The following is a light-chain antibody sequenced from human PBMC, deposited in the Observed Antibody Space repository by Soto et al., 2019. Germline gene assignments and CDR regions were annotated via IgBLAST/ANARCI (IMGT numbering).Light chain of an antibody. V-gene: IGKV1-39*01. Sequence: DIQMTQSPSSLSASVGDRVTISCRASQTISLYLNWYQQRPGKAPKLLVYGPSTLQSGVPSRFSGSRSGTDFTLTISSLQPEDFGTYFCQQSYITPLTFGPGTTVDVK. CDR1: QTISLY. CDR3: QQSYITPLT. J-gene: IGKJ3*01. CDR2: GPS.